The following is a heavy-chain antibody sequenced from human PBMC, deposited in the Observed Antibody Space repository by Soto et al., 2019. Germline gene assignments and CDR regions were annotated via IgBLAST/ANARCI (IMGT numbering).Heavy chain of an antibody. J-gene: IGHJ3*02. CDR2: IYYDGST. CDR1: GGSISTYY. D-gene: IGHD1-26*01. Sequence: SETLSLTCTVSGGSISTYYWSWIRQPPGKGLEWIGYIYYDGSTSYNPSLRSRVTISVDTSKNHFSLQLNSVFPEDTAVYYCAKIVGATVDIWGQGTMVTVSS. CDR3: AKIVGATVDI. V-gene: IGHV4-59*12.